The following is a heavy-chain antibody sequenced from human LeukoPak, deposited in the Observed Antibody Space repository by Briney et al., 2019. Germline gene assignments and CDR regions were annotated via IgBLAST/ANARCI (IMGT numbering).Heavy chain of an antibody. CDR2: IYYSGST. CDR1: GGSVSSGSYY. CDR3: ARHNYSGSYIGWFDP. V-gene: IGHV4-61*01. Sequence: PSETLSLTCTVSGGSVSSGSYYWSWIRQPPGKGLEWIGYIYYSGSTNYNPSLKSRVTISVDTSKNQFSLKLSSVTAADTAVYYCARHNYSGSYIGWFDPWGQGTLVTVSS. D-gene: IGHD1-26*01. J-gene: IGHJ5*02.